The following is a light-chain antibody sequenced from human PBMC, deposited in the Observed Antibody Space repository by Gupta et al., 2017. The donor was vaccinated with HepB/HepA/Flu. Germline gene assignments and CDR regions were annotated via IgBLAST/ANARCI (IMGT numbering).Light chain of an antibody. V-gene: IGKV2-30*01. CDR1: ESLLYSDGNTY. Sequence: DVVLTQSPLSLPVTLGQPASISCRSSESLLYSDGNTYLSWFQQRPGQPPRRLIQEVSNRDSGAQDRFSGTGARDVSTLTSSRVEAEDVAVYYCMQGSSWPLTFGGGTKVEI. J-gene: IGKJ4*01. CDR2: EVS. CDR3: MQGSSWPLT.